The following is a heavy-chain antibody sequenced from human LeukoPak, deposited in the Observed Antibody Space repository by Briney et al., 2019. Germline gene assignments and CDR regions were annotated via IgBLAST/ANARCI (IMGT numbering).Heavy chain of an antibody. CDR2: FYYSGST. Sequence: PSETLSLTCTVSGGSISSYYWSWIRQPPGKGLEWIGYFYYSGSTNYNPSLKSRVTISVDTSKNQFSLKLSSVTAADTAVYYCAGSHGYFQHWGQGALVTVSS. J-gene: IGHJ1*01. CDR1: GGSISSYY. CDR3: AGSHGYFQH. V-gene: IGHV4-59*01.